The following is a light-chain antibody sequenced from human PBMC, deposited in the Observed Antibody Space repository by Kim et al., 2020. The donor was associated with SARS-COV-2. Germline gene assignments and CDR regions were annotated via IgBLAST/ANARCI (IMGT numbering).Light chain of an antibody. Sequence: QGKTARFTCGGSNIGSKGVHWYQQKPGQAPVLVIYYDSDRPSGIPERFSGSNSGNTATLTISRVEAGDEADYYCQVWDSSSDHWVFGGGTQLTVL. J-gene: IGLJ3*02. CDR3: QVWDSSSDHWV. CDR1: NIGSKG. CDR2: YDS. V-gene: IGLV3-21*04.